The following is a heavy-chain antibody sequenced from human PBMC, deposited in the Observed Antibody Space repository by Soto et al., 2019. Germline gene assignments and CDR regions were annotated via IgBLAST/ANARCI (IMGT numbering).Heavy chain of an antibody. CDR1: GFTFSSYA. J-gene: IGHJ4*02. CDR3: ARGYYYDSSGYSIDY. V-gene: IGHV3-30-3*01. D-gene: IGHD3-22*01. CDR2: ISYDGSNK. Sequence: GGSLRLSCAASGFTFSSYAMHWVRQAPGKGLEWVAVISYDGSNKYYADSVKGRFTISRDNSKNTLYLQMNSLRAGDTAVYYCARGYYYDSSGYSIDYWGQGTLVTVSS.